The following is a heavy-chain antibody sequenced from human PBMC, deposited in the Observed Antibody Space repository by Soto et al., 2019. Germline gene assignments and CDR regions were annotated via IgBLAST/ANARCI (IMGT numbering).Heavy chain of an antibody. D-gene: IGHD6-6*01. CDR2: INPSGGST. CDR3: ARQTSLIAARPGGFDY. J-gene: IGHJ4*02. CDR1: GYTFTSYY. Sequence: ASVKVSCKASGYTFTSYYMHWVRQAPGQGLEWMGIINPSGGSTSYAQKFQGRVTMTGDTSTSTVYMELSSLRSEDTAVYYCARQTSLIAARPGGFDYWGQGTLVTVSS. V-gene: IGHV1-46*01.